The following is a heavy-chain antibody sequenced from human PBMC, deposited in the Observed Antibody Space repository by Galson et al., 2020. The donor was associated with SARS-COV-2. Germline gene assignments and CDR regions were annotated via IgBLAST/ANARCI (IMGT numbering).Heavy chain of an antibody. Sequence: SETLSLTCTVSGGSISPYYWNWIRQSPGKGLEWIGYIHYSGTTNYNPSLKSRLTISLDTSKKQFSLKLNSVTAADTAVYYCARHEDYQLNGGDWFDPWGQGTLVTVSS. D-gene: IGHD2-2*01. CDR3: ARHEDYQLNGGDWFDP. CDR2: IHYSGTT. V-gene: IGHV4-59*08. CDR1: GGSISPYY. J-gene: IGHJ5*02.